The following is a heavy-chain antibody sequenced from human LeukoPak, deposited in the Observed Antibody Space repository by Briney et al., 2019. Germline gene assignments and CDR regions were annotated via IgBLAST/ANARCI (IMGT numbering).Heavy chain of an antibody. CDR2: TYYRSKWYN. CDR1: GDSVSSNSAS. J-gene: IGHJ4*02. CDR3: ARVQSSIVMSPIPTFDY. V-gene: IGHV6-1*01. Sequence: PSQTLSLTCAISGDSVSSNSASWGWIRQSPSRGLEWLGRTYYRSKWYNDYAVSVKSRITINSDTSKNQVSLQLNSVTPEDTAVYYCARVQSSIVMSPIPTFDYWGQGNLVTVSS. D-gene: IGHD2/OR15-2a*01.